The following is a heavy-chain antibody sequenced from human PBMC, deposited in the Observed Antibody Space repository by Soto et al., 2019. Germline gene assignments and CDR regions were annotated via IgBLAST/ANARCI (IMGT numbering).Heavy chain of an antibody. J-gene: IGHJ4*02. CDR1: GGSISSYY. Sequence: QVQLQESGPGLVKPSETLSLTCTVSGGSISSYYWSWIRQPPGKGLECIGYIYYSGSTNYNPSLKSRVTISVDTSKNHFSLKLSSVTAADTAVYYCARAGYIYGYVHFDYWGQGTLVTVSS. CDR3: ARAGYIYGYVHFDY. V-gene: IGHV4-59*01. CDR2: IYYSGST. D-gene: IGHD5-18*01.